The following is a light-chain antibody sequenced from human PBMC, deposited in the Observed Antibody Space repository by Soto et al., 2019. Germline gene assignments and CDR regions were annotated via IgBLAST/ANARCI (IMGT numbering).Light chain of an antibody. J-gene: IGLJ2*01. CDR3: QSYDSSLSGWV. CDR1: SSNTGAGYD. CDR2: NNN. Sequence: QSVLTQPPSVSGAPGQRVTISCTGSSSNTGAGYDVHWYQQLPGTAPKLLIYNNNNRPSGVPDRFSGSKSGTSASLAITGLQAEDEADYYCQSYDSSLSGWVFGGGTQVTVL. V-gene: IGLV1-40*01.